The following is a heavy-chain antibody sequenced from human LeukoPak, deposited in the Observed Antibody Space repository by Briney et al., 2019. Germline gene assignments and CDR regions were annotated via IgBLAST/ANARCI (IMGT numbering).Heavy chain of an antibody. CDR1: GYSFTCFW. J-gene: IGHJ4*02. V-gene: IGHV5-51*01. Sequence: GESLKISCKGSGYSFTCFWIGWVRQMPGKGLEWMGIIYPGDSVTRYRPSFQGQVTISAAQSLRTTYLQCSRLEAPDNAWYSRARQVFGGWYVDYWGQGTLVTVSS. CDR2: IYPGDSVT. CDR3: ARQVFGGWYVDY. D-gene: IGHD6-19*01.